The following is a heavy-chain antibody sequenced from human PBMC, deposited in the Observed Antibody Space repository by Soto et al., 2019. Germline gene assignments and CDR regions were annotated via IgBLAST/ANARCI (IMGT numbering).Heavy chain of an antibody. V-gene: IGHV4-59*08. Sequence: PSETLSLTCTVSGGSISSYYWIWIRQPPGKGLEWIGYIYYSGSTNYNPSLKSRVTISVDTSKNQFSLKLSSVTATDTAVYYCASNSVVTYYYYYMDVWVKGTTVTVSS. CDR1: GGSISSYY. D-gene: IGHD3-22*01. J-gene: IGHJ6*03. CDR2: IYYSGST. CDR3: ASNSVVTYYYYYMDV.